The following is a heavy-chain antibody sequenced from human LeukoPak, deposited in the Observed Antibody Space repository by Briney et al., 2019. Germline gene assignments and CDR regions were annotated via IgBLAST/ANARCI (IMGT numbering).Heavy chain of an antibody. Sequence: PGGSLRLSCEASAFIFSGNWMSWVRQAAGKGLEWVANMNQDGSEKYYVDSVKGRFTISRDNAKNSLYLQMNSLRAEDTAVYHCARDRYFGSGSPLSDYWGQGTLVTVSS. V-gene: IGHV3-7*01. D-gene: IGHD3-10*01. CDR1: AFIFSGNW. CDR3: ARDRYFGSGSPLSDY. J-gene: IGHJ4*02. CDR2: MNQDGSEK.